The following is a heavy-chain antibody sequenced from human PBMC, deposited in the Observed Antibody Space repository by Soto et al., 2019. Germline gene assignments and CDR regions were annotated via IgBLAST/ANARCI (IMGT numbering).Heavy chain of an antibody. V-gene: IGHV4-34*01. CDR2: INHSGST. CDR1: GGSFSGYY. J-gene: IGHJ4*02. CDR3: ARGRIVVVVAARFDY. Sequence: QVQLQQWGAGLLKPSETLSLTCAVYGGSFSGYYWRWIRQPPGKGLEWIGEINHSGSTNYNPSLKSRVTISVDTSKNQFSLELSSVTAADTAVYYCARGRIVVVVAARFDYWGQGTLVTVSS. D-gene: IGHD2-15*01.